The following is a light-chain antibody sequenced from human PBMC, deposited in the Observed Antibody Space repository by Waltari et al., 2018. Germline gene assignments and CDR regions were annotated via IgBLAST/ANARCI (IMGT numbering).Light chain of an antibody. CDR1: QSISSN. CDR3: QQYNTWPT. Sequence: EIVMTQSPVTLSVSPGERATLSCRASQSISSNLAWYQQKPGQSPRRLIHGASSRATGIPARFSGSGSGTDFTLTISSLQSEDFAVYFCQQYNTWPTFGGGTKVEIK. J-gene: IGKJ4*01. CDR2: GAS. V-gene: IGKV3-15*01.